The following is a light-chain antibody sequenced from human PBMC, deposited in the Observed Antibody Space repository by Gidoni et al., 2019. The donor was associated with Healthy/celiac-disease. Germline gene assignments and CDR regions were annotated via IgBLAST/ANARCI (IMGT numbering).Light chain of an antibody. CDR3: QQYYSYPNT. CDR1: QGISSY. V-gene: IGKV1-8*01. Sequence: AIRITQAPSSLSASTGDRVTITCRASQGISSYLAWYQQEPGKAPKLLIYAASTLQSGVPSRFSGSGSGTDFTLTISCLQSEDFATYYCQQYYSYPNTFGQGTKLEIK. CDR2: AAS. J-gene: IGKJ2*01.